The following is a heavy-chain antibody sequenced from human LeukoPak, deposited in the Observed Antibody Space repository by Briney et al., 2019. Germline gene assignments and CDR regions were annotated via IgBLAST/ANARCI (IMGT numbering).Heavy chain of an antibody. CDR1: GYTFTSYY. J-gene: IGHJ4*02. CDR3: ARNYYDSSGYYYRYDY. V-gene: IGHV1-46*01. D-gene: IGHD3-22*01. Sequence: ASVKVSCKASGYTFTSYYMHWVRQAPGQGLEWMGIINPSGGSTSYAQKFQGRVTMTRDTSTSTVYMELSSLGSEDTAVYYCARNYYDSSGYYYRYDYWGQGTLVTVSS. CDR2: INPSGGST.